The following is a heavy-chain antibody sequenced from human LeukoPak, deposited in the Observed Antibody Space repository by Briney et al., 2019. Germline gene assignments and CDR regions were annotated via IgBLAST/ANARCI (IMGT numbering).Heavy chain of an antibody. CDR1: GFTFSSYS. V-gene: IGHV3-21*01. Sequence: GGSPRLSCAASGFTFSSYSMNWVRQAPGKGPEWVSSISSSSSYIYYADSVKGRFTISRDNAKNSLYLQMNSLRAEDTAVYYCARGAPWAFDIWGQGTMVTVSS. CDR2: ISSSSSYI. CDR3: ARGAPWAFDI. J-gene: IGHJ3*02.